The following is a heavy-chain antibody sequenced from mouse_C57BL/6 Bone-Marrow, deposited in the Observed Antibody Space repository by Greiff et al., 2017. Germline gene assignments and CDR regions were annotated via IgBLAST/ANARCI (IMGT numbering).Heavy chain of an antibody. CDR3: VRQVGLTGTYFDY. J-gene: IGHJ2*01. CDR2: IRSKSNNYAT. D-gene: IGHD4-1*01. Sequence: EVKLVESGGGLVQPKGSLKLSCAASGFSFNTYAMNWVRPAPGKGLEWVDRIRSKSNNYATYYADSVKDRFTISRDDSESMLYLQMNNLKTEDTAMYYCVRQVGLTGTYFDYWGQGTTLTVSS. CDR1: GFSFNTYA. V-gene: IGHV10-1*01.